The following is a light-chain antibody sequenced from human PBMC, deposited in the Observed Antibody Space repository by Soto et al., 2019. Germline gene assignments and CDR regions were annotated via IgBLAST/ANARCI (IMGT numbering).Light chain of an antibody. J-gene: IGKJ5*01. CDR1: QNINKY. V-gene: IGKV1-39*01. Sequence: DIQMTQSPSSLSASVGDRVTITCRASQNINKYLNWYQQKPGKAPKLLISAASNLQSGVPSRSSGSGSETDFTLTISSLQPEDFATYYCQQGYSTLVTFGQGTRLEIK. CDR3: QQGYSTLVT. CDR2: AAS.